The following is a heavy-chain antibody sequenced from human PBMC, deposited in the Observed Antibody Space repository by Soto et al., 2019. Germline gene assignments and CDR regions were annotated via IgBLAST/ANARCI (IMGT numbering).Heavy chain of an antibody. V-gene: IGHV3-7*01. J-gene: IGHJ5*02. D-gene: IGHD3-16*01. CDR2: IKQDGSEK. CDR1: GFTFSSSW. CDR3: ARDPEGENWFDP. Sequence: GGSLRLSCAASGFTFSSSWMSWVRQAPGKGLEWVANIKQDGSEKYYVDSLKGRFTISRDNAKNSLYLQMNSLRAEDTAVYYCARDPEGENWFDPWGQGTLVTVSS.